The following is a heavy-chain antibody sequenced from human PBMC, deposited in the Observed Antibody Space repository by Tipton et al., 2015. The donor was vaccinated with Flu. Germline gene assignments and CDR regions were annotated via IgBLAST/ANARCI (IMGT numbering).Heavy chain of an antibody. D-gene: IGHD4-11*01. CDR2: IHRSGST. J-gene: IGHJ5*02. V-gene: IGHV4-38-2*01. CDR3: ARRDYSNYVSEPKSWFDP. Sequence: LRLSCSVSGESMGINYYWGWIRQPPGEGLEWIGNIHRSGSTYYNPSLRSRVTMSVDSSRNQFSLRLSSVTAADTAVYYCARRDYSNYVSEPKSWFDPWGQGSWSPSPQ. CDR1: GESMGINYY.